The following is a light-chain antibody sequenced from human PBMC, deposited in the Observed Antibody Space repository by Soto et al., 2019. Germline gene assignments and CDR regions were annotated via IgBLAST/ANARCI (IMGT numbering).Light chain of an antibody. CDR2: DAS. J-gene: IGKJ3*01. V-gene: IGKV1-13*02. Sequence: ALQLTQSPSSLSASVGDRVTITYRASQGISSALAWYQQKPGKAPKLLIYDASSLESGVPSRFRGSGSGTDFTLTMSSLQPEDFATSYCQQFNSYHTFGPGTKVDIK. CDR1: QGISSA. CDR3: QQFNSYHT.